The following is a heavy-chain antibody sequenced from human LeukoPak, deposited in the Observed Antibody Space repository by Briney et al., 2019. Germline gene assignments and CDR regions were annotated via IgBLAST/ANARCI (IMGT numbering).Heavy chain of an antibody. J-gene: IGHJ4*02. V-gene: IGHV4-39*07. CDR3: ARENYYFDY. CDR1: GGSISTSSYY. CDR2: INHSGST. Sequence: SETLSLTCTVSGGSISTSSYYWGWVRQPPGKGLEWIGEINHSGSTNYNPSLKSRVTISVDTSKNQFSLKLSSVTAADTAVYYCARENYYFDYWGQGTLVTVSS.